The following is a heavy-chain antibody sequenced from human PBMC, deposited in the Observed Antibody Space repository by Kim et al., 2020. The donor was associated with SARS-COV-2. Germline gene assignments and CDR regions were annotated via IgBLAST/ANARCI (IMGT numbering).Heavy chain of an antibody. CDR1: GGSISSYY. CDR3: ARVRDDFWSGYYYYMDV. D-gene: IGHD3-3*01. CDR2: IYYSGST. V-gene: IGHV4-59*01. Sequence: SETLSLTCTVSGGSISSYYWSWIRQPPGKGLEWIGYIYYSGSTNYNPSLKSRVTISVDTSKNQFSLKLSSVTAADTAVYYCARVRDDFWSGYYYYMDVWGKGTTVTVSS. J-gene: IGHJ6*03.